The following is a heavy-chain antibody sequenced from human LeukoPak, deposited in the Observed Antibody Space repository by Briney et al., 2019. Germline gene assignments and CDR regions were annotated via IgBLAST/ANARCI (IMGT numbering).Heavy chain of an antibody. CDR1: GGSISSSY. D-gene: IGHD5-18*01. CDR2: IYNSGSD. Sequence: PSETLSLTCTASGGSISSSYWSWIRQPPGKGLEWIGHIYNSGSDNYNPSLESRVTISVDTSKSQFSLKLSSVTAADTAVYYCARDMVDRDMVKSLGWFDPWGQGTLVTVSS. V-gene: IGHV4-59*01. CDR3: ARDMVDRDMVKSLGWFDP. J-gene: IGHJ5*02.